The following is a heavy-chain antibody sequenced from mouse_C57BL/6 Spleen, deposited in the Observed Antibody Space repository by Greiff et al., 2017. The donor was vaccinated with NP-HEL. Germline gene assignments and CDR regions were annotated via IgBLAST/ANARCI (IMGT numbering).Heavy chain of an antibody. J-gene: IGHJ2*01. CDR2: IDPEDGDT. V-gene: IGHV14-1*01. D-gene: IGHD1-1*01. CDR1: GFNIKDYY. Sequence: VQLQQSGAELVRPGASVKLSCTASGFNIKDYYMHWVKQRPEQGLEWIGRIDPEDGDTEYAPEFQGKATMTADTSSNTAYLQLSSLTSEDTAVYYCTPEFCSSSFGFDYWGQGTTLTVSS. CDR3: TPEFCSSSFGFDY.